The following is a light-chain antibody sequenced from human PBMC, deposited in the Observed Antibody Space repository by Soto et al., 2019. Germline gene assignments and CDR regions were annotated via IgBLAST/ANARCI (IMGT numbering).Light chain of an antibody. V-gene: IGKV3-20*01. CDR1: QSVSSTY. Sequence: EIVLTQSPGTLSLSPGETATLSCRASQSVSSTYLAWYQQKPGQAPGLLLYGASNRASGIPDRFAGSGSGTDFTLTISRLEPEDFAVYYCQQYGTSPPTFGQGTKVDIK. CDR3: QQYGTSPPT. J-gene: IGKJ1*01. CDR2: GAS.